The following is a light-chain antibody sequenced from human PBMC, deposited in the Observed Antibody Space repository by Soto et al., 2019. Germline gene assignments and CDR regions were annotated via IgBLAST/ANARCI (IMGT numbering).Light chain of an antibody. Sequence: EIVLTQSPAPLSVSPGESATLSCRASHRVSSYLAWYQQKPGQAPRLLIYATSTRATGIPARFSGSGSGTEFTLTISSLQSEDFAVYYCQQYNNWPLTFGGGTKVEIK. CDR3: QQYNNWPLT. CDR1: HRVSSY. V-gene: IGKV3-15*01. J-gene: IGKJ4*01. CDR2: ATS.